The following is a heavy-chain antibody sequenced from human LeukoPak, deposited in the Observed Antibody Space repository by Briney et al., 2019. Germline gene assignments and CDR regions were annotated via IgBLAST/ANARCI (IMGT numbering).Heavy chain of an antibody. J-gene: IGHJ3*02. CDR1: GFIFSNYW. D-gene: IGHD2-2*01. CDR3: ARDIIVVVPVARRDAFDI. Sequence: GGSLRLSCAASGFIFSNYWMSWVRQAPGKGLEWVANIKQDESEDYYVDSVKGRFTISRDNAKNSLYLQMNSLRAEDTAVYYCARDIIVVVPVARRDAFDIWGQGTMVTVSS. V-gene: IGHV3-7*03. CDR2: IKQDESED.